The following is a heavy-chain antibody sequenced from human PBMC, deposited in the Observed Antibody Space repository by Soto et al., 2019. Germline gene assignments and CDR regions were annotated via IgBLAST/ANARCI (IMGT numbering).Heavy chain of an antibody. V-gene: IGHV1-2*02. J-gene: IGHJ6*02. CDR2: INPNSGGT. CDR3: ARARVDTAMLNDYYYGMDV. CDR1: GYTFTGYY. D-gene: IGHD5-18*01. Sequence: GASVKVSCKASGYTFTGYYMHWVRQAPGQGLEWMGWINPNSGGTNYAQKFQGRVTMTRDTSISTAYMELSRLRSDDTAVYYCARARVDTAMLNDYYYGMDVWGQGTTVTVSS.